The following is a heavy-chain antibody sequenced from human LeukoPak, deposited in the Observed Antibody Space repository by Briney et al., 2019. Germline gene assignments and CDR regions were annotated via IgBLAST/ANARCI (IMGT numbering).Heavy chain of an antibody. CDR1: GGSISSSNYY. Sequence: SETLSLTCTVSGGSISSSNYYWGWIRQPPGKGLEWIASVYYSGSTYYNPSLKSRVTISVDTSKNQFSLKLSSVTAADTAVYYCASGNNYYGSGSYLLDYWGQGTLVTVSS. D-gene: IGHD3-10*01. V-gene: IGHV4-39*07. J-gene: IGHJ4*02. CDR2: VYYSGST. CDR3: ASGNNYYGSGSYLLDY.